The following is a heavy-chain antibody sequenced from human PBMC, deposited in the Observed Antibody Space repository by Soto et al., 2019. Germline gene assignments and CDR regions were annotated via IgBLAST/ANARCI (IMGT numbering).Heavy chain of an antibody. Sequence: SETLSLTCSVSGGSISGSYWSWVRQSPGKGLEWLGYVYYTGSTNYSPSLRSRVSISVDTSKNEFSLRLSSVTAADTAVYFCARSVAVPGAHIDYWGQGTQVTVSS. CDR1: GGSISGSY. D-gene: IGHD6-19*01. CDR2: VYYTGST. CDR3: ARSVAVPGAHIDY. V-gene: IGHV4-59*01. J-gene: IGHJ4*02.